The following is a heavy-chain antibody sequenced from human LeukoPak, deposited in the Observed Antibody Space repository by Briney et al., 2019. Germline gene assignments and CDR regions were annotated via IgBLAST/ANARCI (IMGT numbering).Heavy chain of an antibody. CDR2: ISSSSSYT. Sequence: NSGGSLRLSCAASGFTFSDYYMSWIRRAPGKGLEWVSYISSSSSYTNYADSVKGRFTISRDNAKNSLYLQMNSLRAEDTAVYYYTRGVATKPIDYWGQGTLVTVSS. V-gene: IGHV3-11*06. J-gene: IGHJ4*02. CDR1: GFTFSDYY. D-gene: IGHD5-12*01. CDR3: TRGVATKPIDY.